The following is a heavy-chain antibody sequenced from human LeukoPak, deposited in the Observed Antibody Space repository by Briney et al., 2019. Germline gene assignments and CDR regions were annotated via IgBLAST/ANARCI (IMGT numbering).Heavy chain of an antibody. CDR3: ARRRDFIDY. V-gene: IGHV3-11*01. J-gene: IGHJ4*02. CDR1: GFTLSDYY. D-gene: IGHD3/OR15-3a*01. Sequence: GGSLRLSCAASGFTLSDYYMSWIRQAPGKGLEWVSYSSSSGSTICYADSVKGRLAISRDNAKNSLYLQMNSLRAEDTAVYYCARRRDFIDYWGQETLVTVSS. CDR2: SSSSGSTI.